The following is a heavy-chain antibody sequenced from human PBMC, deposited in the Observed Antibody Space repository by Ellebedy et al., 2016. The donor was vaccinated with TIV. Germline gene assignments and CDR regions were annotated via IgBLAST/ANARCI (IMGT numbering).Heavy chain of an antibody. V-gene: IGHV3-30*03. D-gene: IGHD6-19*01. J-gene: IGHJ4*02. CDR3: ARAEQWLAQRALADY. CDR1: GFTFSSYG. Sequence: PGGSLRLSCAASGFTFSSYGMHWVRQAPGKGLEWVAVISYDGSNKYYADSVKGRFTISRDNAKNTLYLQMNSLRAEDTAVYYCARAEQWLAQRALADYWGQGTLVTVSS. CDR2: ISYDGSNK.